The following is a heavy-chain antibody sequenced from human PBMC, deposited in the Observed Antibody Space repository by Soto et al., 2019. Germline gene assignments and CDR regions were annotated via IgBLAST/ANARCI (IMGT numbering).Heavy chain of an antibody. CDR1: GGTFSSYA. V-gene: IGHV1-69*06. D-gene: IGHD3-10*01. J-gene: IGHJ4*02. Sequence: ASVKVSCKASGGTFSSYAISWVRQAPGQGLEWMGGIIPIFGTANYAQKFQGRVTITADKSTSTAYMELSSLRSEDTAVYYCARVTELTASYFDYWGQGTLVTVSS. CDR3: ARVTELTASYFDY. CDR2: IIPIFGTA.